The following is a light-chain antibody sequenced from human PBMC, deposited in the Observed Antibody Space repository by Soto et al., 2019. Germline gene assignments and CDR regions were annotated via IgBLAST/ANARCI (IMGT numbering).Light chain of an antibody. Sequence: DVQMTQSPSTLSASVGDRVSITCRASQSISSWLAWYQQNPGKAPKLLISKASSLESGVPSRFSGSGYGTEFTLTISSLQPDDFATYYCQQYNSYPRTFGQGTKLEIK. J-gene: IGKJ2*01. CDR3: QQYNSYPRT. CDR1: QSISSW. CDR2: KAS. V-gene: IGKV1-5*03.